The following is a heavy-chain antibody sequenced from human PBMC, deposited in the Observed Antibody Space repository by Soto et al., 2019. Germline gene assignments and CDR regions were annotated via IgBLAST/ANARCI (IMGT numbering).Heavy chain of an antibody. D-gene: IGHD5-18*01. Sequence: VGSLRLSCASSGFTFSTYSMNCVRQSPGKGLEWVSSISSSSGYIYYADSVKGRFTISRDDAKNSLSLQMNSLRAEDTAVYYCARVRSYSHGKGYGMEVWGQGTTVIVSS. J-gene: IGHJ6*01. CDR3: ARVRSYSHGKGYGMEV. CDR2: ISSSSGYI. V-gene: IGHV3-21*01. CDR1: GFTFSTYS.